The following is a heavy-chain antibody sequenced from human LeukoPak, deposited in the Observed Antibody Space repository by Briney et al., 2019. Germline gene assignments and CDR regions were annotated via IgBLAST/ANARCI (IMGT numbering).Heavy chain of an antibody. CDR3: VRVDWGSFAFDI. J-gene: IGHJ3*02. Sequence: GGSLRLSCAASGFTFSSYWMHWVRQAPGKGLVWVSRINSDGSSTSYADSVKGRFTISRDNAKNTLYLQMNSLRAEDTAVYYCVRVDWGSFAFDIWGQGTMVTVSS. D-gene: IGHD7-27*01. CDR1: GFTFSSYW. V-gene: IGHV3-74*01. CDR2: INSDGSST.